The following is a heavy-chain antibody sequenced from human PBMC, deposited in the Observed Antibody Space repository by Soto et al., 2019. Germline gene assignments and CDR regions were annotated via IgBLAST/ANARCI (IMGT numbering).Heavy chain of an antibody. CDR1: GGSFSGYY. CDR2: INHSGST. J-gene: IGHJ4*02. Sequence: QVQLQQWGAGLLKPSETLSLTCAVYGGSFSGYYWSWIRQPPGKGLEGIGEINHSGSTNYNPSLNSRVNIAVATPKNQFSLKLRSVTAADTTVYYCARVRQEDYGDDTLLDWGQGTMVTVSS. D-gene: IGHD4-17*01. V-gene: IGHV4-34*01. CDR3: ARVRQEDYGDDTLLD.